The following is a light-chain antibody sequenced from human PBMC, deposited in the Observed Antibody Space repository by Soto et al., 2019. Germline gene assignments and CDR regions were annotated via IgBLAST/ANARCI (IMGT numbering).Light chain of an antibody. V-gene: IGLV4-69*01. CDR2: VNSDGSH. CDR3: QTWGTYVV. CDR1: SGHSTYA. Sequence: QTVVTQSSSASASLGASVKLTCTLSSGHSTYAIAWHQQLPGKGPRYLMKVNSDGSHNKGDGIPDRFSGSSSGAERYLTISSLQSEDEADYYCQTWGTYVVFGGGTQLTVL. J-gene: IGLJ2*01.